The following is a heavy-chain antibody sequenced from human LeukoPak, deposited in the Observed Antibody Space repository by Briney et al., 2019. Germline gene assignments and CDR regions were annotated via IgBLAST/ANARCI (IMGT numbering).Heavy chain of an antibody. CDR2: IRYDESNK. CDR3: ARGPDYGDYFDY. Sequence: GGSLRLSCAASGFTFSSYGMHWVRQAPGKGLEWVALIRYDESNKYYADSVKGRFTISRDNSKNTLYLQMNSLRAEDTAVYYCARGPDYGDYFDYWGQGTLVTVSS. V-gene: IGHV3-30*02. D-gene: IGHD4-17*01. CDR1: GFTFSSYG. J-gene: IGHJ4*02.